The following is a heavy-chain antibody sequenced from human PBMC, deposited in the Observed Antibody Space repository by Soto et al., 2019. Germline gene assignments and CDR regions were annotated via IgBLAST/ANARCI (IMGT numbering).Heavy chain of an antibody. V-gene: IGHV3-30*04. CDR2: ISYDGNNK. D-gene: IGHD2-8*02. Sequence: PGGSLRLSCAASGFTFSNYAMHWVRQAPGKGLEWVAIISYDGNNKYNADSVKGRFTISRDNSTNTLYLQMNSLRAEDTAVYYCVRDRVCTXATCGEFDYYYYYGMDVWGQGTTVTVSS. CDR3: VRDRVCTXATCGEFDYYYYYGMDV. CDR1: GFTFSNYA. J-gene: IGHJ6*02.